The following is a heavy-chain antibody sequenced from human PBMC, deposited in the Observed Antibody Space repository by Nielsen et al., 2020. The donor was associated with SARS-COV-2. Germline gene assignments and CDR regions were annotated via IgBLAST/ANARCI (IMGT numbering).Heavy chain of an antibody. CDR1: GDSTNSSSYY. J-gene: IGHJ4*02. CDR3: ARQTRYCSGGTCLRVFDS. D-gene: IGHD2-15*01. CDR2: VHSSGGT. V-gene: IGHV4-39*01. Sequence: SETLSLTCAVTGDSTNSSSYYWGWIRQSPGQGLEWIGSVHSSGGTYDSPSLKSRVTLSVDTSKNQFSLKLSSVTATDTAVYYCARQTRYCSGGTCLRVFDSWGQGTLVTVSS.